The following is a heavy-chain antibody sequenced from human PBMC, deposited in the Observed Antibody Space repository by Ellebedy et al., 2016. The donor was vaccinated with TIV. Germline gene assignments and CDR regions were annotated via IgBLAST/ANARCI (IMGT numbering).Heavy chain of an antibody. D-gene: IGHD7-27*01. Sequence: GESLKISXRDSGDKFQTHYIGWVRQMPGRGLEWVARIDPSDPSGSYTSYSPSFQGHVTISVDKSINTAYLQWSSLKASDTAMYYCARHELGSNAAFDYWGQGTLVTVSS. V-gene: IGHV5-10-1*01. J-gene: IGHJ4*02. CDR2: IDPSDPSGSYT. CDR1: GDKFQTHY. CDR3: ARHELGSNAAFDY.